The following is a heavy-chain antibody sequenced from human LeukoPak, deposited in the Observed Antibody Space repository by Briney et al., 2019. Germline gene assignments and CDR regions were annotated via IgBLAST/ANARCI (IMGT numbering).Heavy chain of an antibody. CDR1: GLTFSSYG. CDR3: ALAGTGVDFDY. D-gene: IGHD6-13*01. CDR2: IRYDGSNK. V-gene: IGHV3-30*02. J-gene: IGHJ4*02. Sequence: GGSLRLSCAAFGLTFSSYGMHWVRQAPGKGLEWVALIRYDGSNKYYADSVKGRFTISRDNSKNTLYLQMNRLRAEDTAVYYCALAGTGVDFDYWGQGTLVTVSS.